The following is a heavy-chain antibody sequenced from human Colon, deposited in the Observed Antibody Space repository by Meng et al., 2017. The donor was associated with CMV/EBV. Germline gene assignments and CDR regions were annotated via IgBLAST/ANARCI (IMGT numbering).Heavy chain of an antibody. CDR2: INHSGST. CDR3: ARRFHLTYPAD. Sequence: GSLRLSCAVYGGSFSGYYWSWIRQPPGKGLEWIGEINHSGSTNYNPSLKSRVTISVDTSKNQFSLKLSSVTAADTAVYYCARRFHLTYPADWGQGTLVTVSS. J-gene: IGHJ4*02. D-gene: IGHD1-14*01. CDR1: GGSFSGYY. V-gene: IGHV4-34*01.